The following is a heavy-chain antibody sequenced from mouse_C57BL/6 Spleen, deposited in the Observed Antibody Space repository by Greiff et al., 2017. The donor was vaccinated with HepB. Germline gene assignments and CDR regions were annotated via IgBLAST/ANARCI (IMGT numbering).Heavy chain of an antibody. D-gene: IGHD2-4*01. J-gene: IGHJ4*01. CDR2: ISSGSSTI. CDR1: GFTFSDYG. Sequence: EVQVVESGGGLVKPGGSLKLSCAASGFTFSDYGMHWVRQAPEKGLEWVAYISSGSSTIYYADTVKGRFTISRDNAKNTLFLQMTSLRSEDTAMYYCASGDYDYDRGYAMDYWGQGTSVTVSS. V-gene: IGHV5-17*01. CDR3: ASGDYDYDRGYAMDY.